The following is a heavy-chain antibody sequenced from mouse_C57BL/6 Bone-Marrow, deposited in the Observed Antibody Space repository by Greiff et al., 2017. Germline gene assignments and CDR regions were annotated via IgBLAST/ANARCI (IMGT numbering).Heavy chain of an antibody. V-gene: IGHV1-55*01. CDR2: IYPGSGST. Sequence: VQLQQPGAELVKPGASVKMSCKASGYTFTSYWITWVKQRPGQGLEWIGDIYPGSGSTNYNEKFKSKATLTVDTSSSTAYMQLSSLTSEDSAVYYGASYYYGSSPAWFAYWGQGTLVTVSA. CDR1: GYTFTSYW. CDR3: ASYYYGSSPAWFAY. D-gene: IGHD1-1*01. J-gene: IGHJ3*01.